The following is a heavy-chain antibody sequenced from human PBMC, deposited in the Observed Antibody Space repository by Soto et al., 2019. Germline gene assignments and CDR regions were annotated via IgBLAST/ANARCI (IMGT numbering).Heavy chain of an antibody. D-gene: IGHD2-2*02. CDR1: GFTFDDYA. V-gene: IGHV3-9*01. CDR2: ISWNSGSI. Sequence: GGSLRLSCAASGFTFDDYAMHWVRQAPGKGLEWVSGISWNSGSIGYADSVKGRFTISRDNAKNSLYLQMNSLRAEDTALYYCAKDLGYCSSNSCYRPEAGNDAFDIWGQGATVPV. J-gene: IGHJ3*02. CDR3: AKDLGYCSSNSCYRPEAGNDAFDI.